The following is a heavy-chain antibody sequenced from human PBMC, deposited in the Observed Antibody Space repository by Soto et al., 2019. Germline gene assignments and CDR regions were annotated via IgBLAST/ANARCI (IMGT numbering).Heavy chain of an antibody. Sequence: GGNLILACAAYSYNFSSHTMSYVHQPPGKGLEWVSAISCSGGSTYYADSVKGRFTTSRDNSKNTLYLQMNSLRAEDTAVYYCAKGVRSYSNYFDYWGQGTLVSVSS. J-gene: IGHJ4*02. CDR1: SYNFSSHT. V-gene: IGHV3-23*01. CDR2: ISCSGGST. CDR3: AKGVRSYSNYFDY. D-gene: IGHD4-4*01.